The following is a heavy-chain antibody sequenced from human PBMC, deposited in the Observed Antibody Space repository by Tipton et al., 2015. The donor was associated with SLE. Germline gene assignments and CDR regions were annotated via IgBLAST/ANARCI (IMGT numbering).Heavy chain of an antibody. V-gene: IGHV3-7*01. D-gene: IGHD2-15*01. Sequence: GSLRLSCVASQFSFSSYWMSWIRQTPGKGLEWVANIKQDGSEKYYVESVKGRFTISRDNAENSLFLQMDNLRGEDTGVYYCARDCSGGSCRDSKYHYFFGLDVWGHGTTVIVSS. CDR2: IKQDGSEK. CDR1: QFSFSSYW. J-gene: IGHJ6*02. CDR3: ARDCSGGSCRDSKYHYFFGLDV.